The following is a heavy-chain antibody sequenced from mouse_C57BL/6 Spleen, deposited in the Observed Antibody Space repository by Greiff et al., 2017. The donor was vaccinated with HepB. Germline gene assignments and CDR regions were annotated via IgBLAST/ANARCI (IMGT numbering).Heavy chain of an antibody. CDR3: ARQTVVAGNWYFDV. Sequence: VKLMESGPGLVAPSQSLSITCTVSGFSLTSYGVHWVRQPPGKGLEWLVVIWSDGSTTYNSALKSRLSISKDNSKSQVFLKMNSLQTDDTAMYYCARQTVVAGNWYFDVWGTGTTVTVSS. V-gene: IGHV2-6-1*01. D-gene: IGHD1-1*01. J-gene: IGHJ1*03. CDR1: GFSLTSYG. CDR2: IWSDGST.